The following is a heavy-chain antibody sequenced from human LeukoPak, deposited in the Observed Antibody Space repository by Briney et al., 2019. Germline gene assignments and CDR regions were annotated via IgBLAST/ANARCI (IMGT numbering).Heavy chain of an antibody. V-gene: IGHV1-18*01. J-gene: IGHJ4*02. D-gene: IGHD6-13*01. CDR2: ISAYNGNT. Sequence: GASVKVSCKASGYTFMNFAISWVRQAPGQGLEWMGWISAYNGNTNYAQRVQGRVTMTTDTSTSTAYMELRSLRTDDTAMYYCARFEDGSSWPWPGLDYWGQGTLVTVSS. CDR3: ARFEDGSSWPWPGLDY. CDR1: GYTFMNFA.